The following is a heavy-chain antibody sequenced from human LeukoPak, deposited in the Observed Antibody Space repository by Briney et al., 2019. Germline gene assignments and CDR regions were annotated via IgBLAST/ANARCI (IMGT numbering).Heavy chain of an antibody. V-gene: IGHV4-39*01. CDR2: IYYSGST. J-gene: IGHJ3*02. Sequence: PGGSLRLSCAASGFTVSSNYMSWVRQAPGKGLEWIGSIYYSGSTYYNPSLKSRVTISVDTSKNQFSLKLSSVTAADTAVYYCARHRPKDYDFWSGTYNAGAFDIWGQGTMVTVSS. CDR1: GFTVSSNY. D-gene: IGHD3-3*01. CDR3: ARHRPKDYDFWSGTYNAGAFDI.